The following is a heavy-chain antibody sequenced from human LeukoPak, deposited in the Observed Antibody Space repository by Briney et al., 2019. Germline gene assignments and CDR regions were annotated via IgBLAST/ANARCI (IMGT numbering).Heavy chain of an antibody. V-gene: IGHV3-23*01. CDR1: GFIFSNYA. J-gene: IGHJ4*02. D-gene: IGHD2/OR15-2a*01. CDR3: ARSGLSRFGF. Sequence: PGGSLRLSCAASGFIFSNYAMSWVRQAPGKGPQWVSAFSGSGGSTYYADSVKGRFTISRDNSRNTLYLQMNSLKAEDTAVYYCARSGLSRFGFWGQGTLVTVSS. CDR2: FSGSGGST.